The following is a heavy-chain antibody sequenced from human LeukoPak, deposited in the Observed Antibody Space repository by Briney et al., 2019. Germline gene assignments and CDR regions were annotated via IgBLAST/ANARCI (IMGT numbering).Heavy chain of an antibody. CDR2: INPNSGGT. Sequence: ASVKVSCKASGYTFTGYYMHWVRQAPGQGLEWMGWINPNSGGTNYAQKFQGRVTMTRDTSTSTVYMELSSLRSEDTAVYYCARDLSFSGRRDYWGQGTLVTVSS. J-gene: IGHJ4*02. CDR3: ARDLSFSGRRDY. D-gene: IGHD3/OR15-3a*01. CDR1: GYTFTGYY. V-gene: IGHV1-2*02.